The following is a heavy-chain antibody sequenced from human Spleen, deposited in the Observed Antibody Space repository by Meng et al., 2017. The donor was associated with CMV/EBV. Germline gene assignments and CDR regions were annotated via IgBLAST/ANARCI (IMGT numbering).Heavy chain of an antibody. J-gene: IGHJ3*02. Sequence: ESLKISCTVSGASVSSFYWSWIRPPPGKGLEWIGYIYNTGTSNSNPSLNSRVTISLDTSKNQFSLKLRSVTAADTAVYYCATALADFWSGYYTFDIWGQGTMVTVSS. CDR1: GASVSSFY. CDR3: ATALADFWSGYYTFDI. CDR2: IYNTGTS. V-gene: IGHV4-59*02. D-gene: IGHD3-3*01.